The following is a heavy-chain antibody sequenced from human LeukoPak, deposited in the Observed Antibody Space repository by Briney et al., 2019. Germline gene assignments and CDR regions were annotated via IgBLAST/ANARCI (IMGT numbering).Heavy chain of an antibody. D-gene: IGHD6-13*01. CDR2: INDSGST. Sequence: SETLSLTCAVYGGSFSGYYWSWIRQPPGKGLEWIGEINDSGSTYYNPSLKSRVIISVDTSKNQFSLKVSSVTAADTAVYYCARGHIVSSSWYYFEYWGQGIRVTVSS. CDR3: ARGHIVSSSWYYFEY. CDR1: GGSFSGYY. J-gene: IGHJ4*02. V-gene: IGHV4-34*01.